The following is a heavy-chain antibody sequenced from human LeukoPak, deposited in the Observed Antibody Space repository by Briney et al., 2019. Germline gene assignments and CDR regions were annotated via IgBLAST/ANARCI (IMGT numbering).Heavy chain of an antibody. CDR3: TKLKGWYGEGYCDH. J-gene: IGHJ4*02. CDR2: IYTGGTT. CDR1: GFTVSTNY. D-gene: IGHD3-10*01. V-gene: IGHV3-53*01. Sequence: GGSLRLSCAASGFTVSTNYMSWVRQPAGKGLEWLSVIYTGGTTFYADSVKGRFTISRDNSKKTLYLQMNSLRADDTAGYYCTKLKGWYGEGYCDHWGQGTLVTVSS.